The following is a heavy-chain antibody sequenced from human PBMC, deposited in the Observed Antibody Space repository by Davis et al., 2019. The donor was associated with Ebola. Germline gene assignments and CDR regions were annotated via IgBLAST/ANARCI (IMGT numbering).Heavy chain of an antibody. CDR1: GFTFSSYY. CDR2: IKEDGSAK. J-gene: IGHJ4*02. Sequence: GESLKISCAASGFTFSSYYMTWLRQAPGKGLEWVASIKEDGSAKYYVDSVRGRFTISRDNSKNTLFLLVSSRTAEDTALYYCARDLSGSYTWNFDFSGQGTLVSVSS. CDR3: ARDLSGSYTWNFDF. D-gene: IGHD1-26*01. V-gene: IGHV3-7*01.